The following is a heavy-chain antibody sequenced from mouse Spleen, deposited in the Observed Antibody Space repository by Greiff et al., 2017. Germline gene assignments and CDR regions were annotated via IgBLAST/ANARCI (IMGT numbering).Heavy chain of an antibody. Sequence: EVKLMESGGGLVKPGGSLKLSCAASGFTFSDYGMHWVRQAPEKGLEWVAYISSGSSTIYYADTVKGRFTISRDNAKNTLFPQMTSLRSEDTAMYYCAKMVTTGYYFDYWGQGTTLTVSS. D-gene: IGHD2-2*01. CDR1: GFTFSDYG. CDR3: AKMVTTGYYFDY. CDR2: ISSGSSTI. J-gene: IGHJ2*01. V-gene: IGHV5-17*01.